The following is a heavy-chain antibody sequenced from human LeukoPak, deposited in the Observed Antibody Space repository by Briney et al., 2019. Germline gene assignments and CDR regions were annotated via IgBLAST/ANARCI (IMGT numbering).Heavy chain of an antibody. V-gene: IGHV3-30*03. J-gene: IGHJ4*02. Sequence: GGSLALSCAASGFTFSDYLMHWVRQTPGKGLEWVAIISYDGSNKYYADSVKGRFTISRDNSKNTLYLQMNSLGAEDTAVYYCARDHRRYYYDSTGYYFDYWGQGTIVTVSS. CDR1: GFTFSDYL. CDR3: ARDHRRYYYDSTGYYFDY. D-gene: IGHD3-22*01. CDR2: ISYDGSNK.